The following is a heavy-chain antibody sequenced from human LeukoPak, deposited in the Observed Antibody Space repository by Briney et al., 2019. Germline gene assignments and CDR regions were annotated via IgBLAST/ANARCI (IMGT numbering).Heavy chain of an antibody. CDR3: ARAPNSSRWRFDY. V-gene: IGHV4-4*07. CDR2: IYTSGST. J-gene: IGHJ4*02. D-gene: IGHD6-13*01. CDR1: DGSISSHY. Sequence: SETLSLTCTVSDGSISSHYWSWIRQPAGKGLEWIGRIYTSGSTNYSPSLKSRVTMSMDTSKNHFSLNLRSVTAADTAVYYCARAPNSSRWRFDYWGQGSLVTVSS.